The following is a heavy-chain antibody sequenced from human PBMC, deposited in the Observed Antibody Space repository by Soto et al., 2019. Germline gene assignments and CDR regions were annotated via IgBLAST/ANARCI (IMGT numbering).Heavy chain of an antibody. J-gene: IGHJ4*02. Sequence: EVQLVASGGGLVQPGGSRRLSCAASGFTFSSYDMNWVRQAPGKGLEGGSYISTRSGTIYYADSVKGRFPISRDNAKNSLYLQMVSLRAEDTAVYYYKRTYGEGYWGQGTLVTVSS. CDR3: KRTYGEGY. CDR2: ISTRSGTI. D-gene: IGHD4-17*01. CDR1: GFTFSSYD. V-gene: IGHV3-48*01.